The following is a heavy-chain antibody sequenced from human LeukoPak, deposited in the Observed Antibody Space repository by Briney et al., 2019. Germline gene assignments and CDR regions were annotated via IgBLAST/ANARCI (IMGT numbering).Heavy chain of an antibody. CDR2: INHSGST. CDR1: GGSFSGYY. D-gene: IGHD6-13*01. Sequence: SETLSLTCAVYGGSFSGYYWGWIRHPPGKGLGWIGEINHSGSTNYNPSLKSRVTISVDTPKNQFSLKLSSVTAADTAVYYCASFLYSSSTTSYFDYWGQGTLVTVSS. CDR3: ASFLYSSSTTSYFDY. V-gene: IGHV4-34*01. J-gene: IGHJ4*02.